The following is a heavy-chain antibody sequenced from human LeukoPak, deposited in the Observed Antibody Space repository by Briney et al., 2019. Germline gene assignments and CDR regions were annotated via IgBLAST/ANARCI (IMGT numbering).Heavy chain of an antibody. J-gene: IGHJ5*02. CDR3: ARGSRTPGYCSSTSCYTHGPPPEGWFDP. D-gene: IGHD2-2*02. CDR1: GGSFSGYY. V-gene: IGHV4-34*01. Sequence: PSETLSLTCAVYGGSFSGYYWSWIRQPPGKGLEWIGEINHSGSTNYNPSLKSRVTISVDTSKNQFSLKLSSVTAADTAVYYCARGSRTPGYCSSTSCYTHGPPPEGWFDPWGQGTLVTVSS. CDR2: INHSGST.